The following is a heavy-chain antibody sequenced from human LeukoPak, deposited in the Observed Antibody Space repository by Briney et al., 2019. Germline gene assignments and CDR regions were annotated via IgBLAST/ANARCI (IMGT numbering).Heavy chain of an antibody. J-gene: IGHJ4*02. CDR3: ARNYYDSSGYYGGGFDY. CDR1: GGTFSSYT. D-gene: IGHD3-22*01. CDR2: IIPIFGTA. V-gene: IGHV1-69*13. Sequence: SVKVSCKASGGTFSSYTISWVRQAPGQGLEWMGGIIPIFGTANYAQKFQGRVTITADESTSTAYMELSSLRSEDTAVYYCARNYYDSSGYYGGGFDYWGQGTLVTVSS.